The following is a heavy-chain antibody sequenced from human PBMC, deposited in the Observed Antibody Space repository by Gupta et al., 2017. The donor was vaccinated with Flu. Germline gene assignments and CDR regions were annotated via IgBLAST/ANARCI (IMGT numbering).Heavy chain of an antibody. D-gene: IGHD3-3*01. CDR2: IENADGET. Sequence: EIQLVQSGTEETKPGASVKIPCKVSGYTFTDFYLHWSQLAPGKGLEWVGLIENADGETRYTEKLQDRVTMTAYKTTDTDYMELSSLRSEDTAMYDWLVPDLAPAYWGHGTLVSVSS. CDR1: GYTFTDFY. CDR3: LVPDLAPAY. V-gene: IGHV1-69-2*01. J-gene: IGHJ4*01.